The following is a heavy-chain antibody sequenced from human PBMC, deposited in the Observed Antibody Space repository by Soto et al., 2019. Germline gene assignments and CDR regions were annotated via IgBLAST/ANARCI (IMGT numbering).Heavy chain of an antibody. J-gene: IGHJ6*02. V-gene: IGHV3-23*01. CDR2: IIGSGGRT. D-gene: IGHD3-16*01. CDR1: GFTFSSYA. Sequence: EVQLLESGGGLVQPGGSLRLSCAASGFTFSSYAMSWVRQAPGKGLEWVSDIIGSGGRTYYAESVKGRFTISRDKFKNTLYLQMNSLRVEDTAVYYCAKDRIMGSTTFWGMDVWGQGTTVTVSS. CDR3: AKDRIMGSTTFWGMDV.